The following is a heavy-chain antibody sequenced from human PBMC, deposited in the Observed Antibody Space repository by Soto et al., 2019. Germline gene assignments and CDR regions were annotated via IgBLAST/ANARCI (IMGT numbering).Heavy chain of an antibody. CDR1: EFTFSTYA. CDR3: AKKFVSGNYPWGMDV. D-gene: IGHD1-26*01. V-gene: IGHV3-23*01. J-gene: IGHJ6*02. CDR2: ISGGGGSS. Sequence: EVQLLESGGGLIQPGGSLRLSCAASEFTFSTYAMTWVRQAPGKGLEWVSAISGGGGSSYYADAVKGRFTISRDNSKNTLYLKMNSLRAEDTGVYYCAKKFVSGNYPWGMDVWGRGPTVTVSS.